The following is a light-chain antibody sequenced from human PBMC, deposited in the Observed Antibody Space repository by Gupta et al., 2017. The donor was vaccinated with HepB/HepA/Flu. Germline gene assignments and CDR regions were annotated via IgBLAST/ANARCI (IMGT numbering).Light chain of an antibody. Sequence: QSALTQPRSVSGSPGQSVTISCTGTSSDVGNYNYVSWYQQHPGKAPKLIIYDVIKRPSGVPDRFSGSKSGNTASLTFSELQAEDEADYHCCSYAGRYTYVFGNGTKVTVL. V-gene: IGLV2-11*01. CDR3: CSYAGRYTYV. CDR2: DVI. J-gene: IGLJ1*01. CDR1: SSDVGNYNY.